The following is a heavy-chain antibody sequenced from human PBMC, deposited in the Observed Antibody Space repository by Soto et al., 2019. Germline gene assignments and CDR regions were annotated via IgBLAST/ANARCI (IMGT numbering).Heavy chain of an antibody. V-gene: IGHV1-18*01. J-gene: IGHJ4*02. D-gene: IGHD1-1*01. CDR2: ISAHNGNT. Sequence: QVHLVQSGAEVKKPGASVKVSCKGSGYPFTSYGITWVRQAPGQGLEWMGWISAHNGNTDYAQKLQGRVTVTRDTSTSTAYMELRSLRSDDTAVYYCARGRYGDYWGQGVLVTVSS. CDR3: ARGRYGDY. CDR1: GYPFTSYG.